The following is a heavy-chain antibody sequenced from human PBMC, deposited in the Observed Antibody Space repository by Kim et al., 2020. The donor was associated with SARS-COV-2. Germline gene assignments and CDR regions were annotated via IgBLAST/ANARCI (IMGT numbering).Heavy chain of an antibody. D-gene: IGHD3-10*01. CDR3: ARETSRGDDAFDI. J-gene: IGHJ3*02. V-gene: IGHV4-34*01. CDR1: GASLNNFY. CDR2: INHRGST. Sequence: SETLSFTCAVYGASLNNFYWSWLRQSPGTGLVWIAEINHRGSTNYNPSLKSRVTISADTSKSQFSLKVNSVTVADTAVYYCARETSRGDDAFDIWGHGTMVTVSS.